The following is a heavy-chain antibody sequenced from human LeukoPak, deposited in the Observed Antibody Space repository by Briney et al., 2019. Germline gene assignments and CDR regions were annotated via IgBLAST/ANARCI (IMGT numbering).Heavy chain of an antibody. J-gene: IGHJ4*02. CDR2: ISAYNGNT. CDR1: GYTFTSYG. V-gene: IGHV1-18*04. Sequence: ASVKVSFKASGYTFTSYGISWVRQAPGQGLEWMGWISAYNGNTNYAQKLQGRVTMTTDTSTSTAYMELRSLRSDDTAVYYCARVVVVEATITYFDYWGQGTLVTVSS. CDR3: ARVVVVEATITYFDY. D-gene: IGHD5-12*01.